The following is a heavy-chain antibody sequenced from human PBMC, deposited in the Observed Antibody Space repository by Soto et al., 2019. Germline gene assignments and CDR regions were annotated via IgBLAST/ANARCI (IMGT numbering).Heavy chain of an antibody. J-gene: IGHJ5*02. CDR1: GGTFSSYT. V-gene: IGHV1-69*02. D-gene: IGHD2-2*01. Sequence: QVQLVQSGAEVKKPGSSVKVSCKASGGTFSSYTISWVRQAPGQGLEWMGRSIPILGIANYAQKFQGRVTLTADISTSTAYMELSSLRSEDTAGYYCSRSEEVVPAAITWGQGTLVTVSS. CDR2: SIPILGIA. CDR3: SRSEEVVPAAIT.